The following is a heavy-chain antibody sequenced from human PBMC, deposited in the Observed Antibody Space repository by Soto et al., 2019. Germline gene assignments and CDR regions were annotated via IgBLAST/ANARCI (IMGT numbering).Heavy chain of an antibody. CDR3: VRVGGYCSGGSCPPFDY. Sequence: EVQLVESGGGLVKPGGSLRLYCAASRFTFSSYSMNWVRQAPGKGLEWVSSISSSSSYIYYADSVKGRFTISRDNAKNSLYQQMNSLRAEDTAVYYCVRVGGYCSGGSCPPFDYWGQGTLVTVSS. CDR1: RFTFSSYS. CDR2: ISSSSSYI. D-gene: IGHD2-15*01. V-gene: IGHV3-21*01. J-gene: IGHJ4*02.